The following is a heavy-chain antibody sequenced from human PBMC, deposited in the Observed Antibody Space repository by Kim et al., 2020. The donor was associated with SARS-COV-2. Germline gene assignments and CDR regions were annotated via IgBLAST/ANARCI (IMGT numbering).Heavy chain of an antibody. V-gene: IGHV3-9*01. CDR3: AKDIGIAASRGWCDY. D-gene: IGHD6-6*01. Sequence: DSVKGRLTISRDNAKTSLYLQMNSLRAEDTALYYCAKDIGIAASRGWCDYWGQGTLVTVSS. J-gene: IGHJ4*02.